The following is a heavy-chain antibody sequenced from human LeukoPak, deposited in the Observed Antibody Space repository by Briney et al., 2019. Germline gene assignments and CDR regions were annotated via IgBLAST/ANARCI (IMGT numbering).Heavy chain of an antibody. Sequence: ASVKVSCKASGGTFSSYAISWVRQAPGQGLEWMGRIIPILGIANYAQKFQGRVTITADKSTSTAYMELSSLRSEDTAVYYCARDHRIAVAGYFDYWGQGTLVTVSS. J-gene: IGHJ4*02. CDR1: GGTFSSYA. D-gene: IGHD6-19*01. V-gene: IGHV1-69*04. CDR3: ARDHRIAVAGYFDY. CDR2: IIPILGIA.